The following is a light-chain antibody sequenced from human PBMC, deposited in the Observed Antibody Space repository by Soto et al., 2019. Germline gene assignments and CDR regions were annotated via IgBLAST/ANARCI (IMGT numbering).Light chain of an antibody. CDR1: QSVGSSC. V-gene: IGKV3-20*01. Sequence: EIVLTQSPGSLSLFPGERATLSCRASQSVGSSCLAWYHRKPGQAPRLLIYGASIRATGIPDRFSGSGSGTDFTLTISRLEPEDFAVYYCQQCGSSPWTFGQGTKVEIK. J-gene: IGKJ1*01. CDR3: QQCGSSPWT. CDR2: GAS.